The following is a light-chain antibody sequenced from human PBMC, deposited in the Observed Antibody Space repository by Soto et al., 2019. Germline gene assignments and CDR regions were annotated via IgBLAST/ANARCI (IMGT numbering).Light chain of an antibody. V-gene: IGKV1-5*03. Sequence: DIQMTQSPSTLSASVGDRVTITCRASQSISSWMAWYQQKPGKAPKLLIYKASSLESGVPSRFSGSGSGTEFTLTISSLQPDDFATYYCQQYNSFALTFGGGTKVEIK. CDR2: KAS. J-gene: IGKJ4*01. CDR1: QSISSW. CDR3: QQYNSFALT.